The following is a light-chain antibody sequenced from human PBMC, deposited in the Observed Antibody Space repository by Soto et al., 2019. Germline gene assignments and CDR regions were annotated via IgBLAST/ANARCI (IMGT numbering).Light chain of an antibody. Sequence: DIVMTQSPLSLPVTPGEPASISCRSSQSLLHSNGYNYLDWYLQKPGQSPQLLIYLGSNRASGVPDRFSGSGAGTDFTLKISRVEAEDVGVYYCMQSLQTPMYPFGQGTKLEIK. V-gene: IGKV2-28*01. CDR3: MQSLQTPMYP. CDR2: LGS. J-gene: IGKJ2*01. CDR1: QSLLHSNGYNY.